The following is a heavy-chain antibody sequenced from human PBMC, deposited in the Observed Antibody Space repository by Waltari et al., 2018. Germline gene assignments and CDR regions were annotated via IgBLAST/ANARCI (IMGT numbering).Heavy chain of an antibody. CDR1: GYPTSSGYY. CDR3: ARLYSSSARYFDY. Sequence: QVQLQESGPGLGKPPATLSLTCPLSGYPTSSGYYWGWIRQPPGKGLEWIGSIDHSGSTYYNPSLKIRVTISVDTSKNQFSLKLSSVTAADTAVYYCARLYSSSARYFDYWGQGTLVTVSS. J-gene: IGHJ4*02. V-gene: IGHV4-38-2*01. CDR2: IDHSGST. D-gene: IGHD6-6*01.